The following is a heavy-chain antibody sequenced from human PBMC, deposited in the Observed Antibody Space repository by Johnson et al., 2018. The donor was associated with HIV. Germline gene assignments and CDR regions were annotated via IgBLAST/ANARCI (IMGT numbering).Heavy chain of an antibody. CDR2: ISGSGGST. CDR1: GFTFSSYA. D-gene: IGHD6-13*01. Sequence: VQLVESGGGVVQPGRSLRLSCAASGFTFSSYAMSWVRQAPGKGLEWVSAISGSGGSTYYADSVKGRFTISRDNSRNTLYLQMNSLRVEDTAVYYCAKDQWSSSWTNDAFAMWGQGTMVTVSS. CDR3: AKDQWSSSWTNDAFAM. J-gene: IGHJ3*02. V-gene: IGHV3-23*04.